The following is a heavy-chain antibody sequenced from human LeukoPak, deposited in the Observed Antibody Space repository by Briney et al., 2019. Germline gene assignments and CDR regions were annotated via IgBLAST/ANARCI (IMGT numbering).Heavy chain of an antibody. D-gene: IGHD2-2*01. J-gene: IGHJ5*02. CDR1: GYTFTSHG. CDR3: ARDRLGYCSSTSCPGDP. CDR2: ISAYNGNT. Sequence: GASVKVSCKASGYTFTSHGISWVRQAPGQGLEWMGWISAYNGNTNYAQKLQGRVTMTTDTSTSTAYMELRSLRSDDTAVYYCARDRLGYCSSTSCPGDPWGQGTLVTVSS. V-gene: IGHV1-18*01.